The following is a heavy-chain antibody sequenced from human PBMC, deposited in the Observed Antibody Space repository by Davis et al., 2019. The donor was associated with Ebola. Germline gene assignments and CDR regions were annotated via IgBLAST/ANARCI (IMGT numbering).Heavy chain of an antibody. CDR1: GGSISSYY. V-gene: IGHV4-59*12. J-gene: IGHJ4*02. Sequence: SETLSLTCTVSGGSISSYYWSWIRQSPGKGLEWIGYIYYSGSTNYNPSLKSRVTISVDKSKNQFSLKLSSVTAADTAVYYCARDFGYCSGGSCPLDYWGQGTLVTVSS. CDR3: ARDFGYCSGGSCPLDY. D-gene: IGHD2-15*01. CDR2: IYYSGST.